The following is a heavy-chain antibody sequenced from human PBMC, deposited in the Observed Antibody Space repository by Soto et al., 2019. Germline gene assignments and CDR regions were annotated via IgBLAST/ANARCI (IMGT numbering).Heavy chain of an antibody. D-gene: IGHD6-19*01. CDR1: GGSISSYF. CDR3: AKVSGSYYYGMDV. V-gene: IGHV4-59*12. CDR2: IYYTGST. J-gene: IGHJ6*02. Sequence: SETLSLTCTVSGGSISSYFWSWIRQPPGKGLEWIGYIYYTGSTNYNPSLKSRVTISVDTSKNQFSLKLSSVTAADTAVYYCAKVSGSYYYGMDVWGQGTTVTGSS.